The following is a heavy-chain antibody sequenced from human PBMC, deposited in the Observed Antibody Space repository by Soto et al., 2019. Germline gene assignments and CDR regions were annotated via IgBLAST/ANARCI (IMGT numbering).Heavy chain of an antibody. V-gene: IGHV1-24*01. J-gene: IGHJ6*02. CDR1: GYTLTELS. Sequence: ASVKVSCKVSGYTLTELSMHWVRQAPGKGLEWMGGFDPEDGETIYAQKFQGRVTMTEDTSTDTAYMELSSLRSEDTAVYYCATGVQDIVVVPAAKRLHGMDVWGQGTTVTVSS. D-gene: IGHD2-2*01. CDR3: ATGVQDIVVVPAAKRLHGMDV. CDR2: FDPEDGET.